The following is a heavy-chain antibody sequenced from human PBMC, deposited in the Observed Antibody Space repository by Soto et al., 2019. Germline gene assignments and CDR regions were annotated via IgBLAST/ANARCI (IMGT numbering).Heavy chain of an antibody. CDR2: IYYSGST. J-gene: IGHJ5*02. V-gene: IGHV4-59*01. CDR3: AREMELAPSWFDP. CDR1: GGSISSYY. Sequence: PSETLSLTCTVSGGSISSYYWSWIRQPPGKGLEWIGYIYYSGSTNYNPSLKSRVTISVDTSKNQFSLKLSSVTAADTAVYYCAREMELAPSWFDPWGQGTLVTVSS. D-gene: IGHD1-7*01.